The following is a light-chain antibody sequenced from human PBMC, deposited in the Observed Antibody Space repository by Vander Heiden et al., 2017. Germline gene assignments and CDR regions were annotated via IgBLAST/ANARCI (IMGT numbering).Light chain of an antibody. J-gene: IGKJ1*01. CDR3: QQYGSSPWR. Sequence: VLTPPPAPPPSSPGGRATPSCSASQTFSSSYLAWYQQKPGQAPRLLIYGASSRATGIPDRFSGSGSGTEFTLTISRLEPEDVAVYYCQQYGSSPWRFGQGTKVEIK. V-gene: IGKV3-20*01. CDR2: GAS. CDR1: QTFSSSY.